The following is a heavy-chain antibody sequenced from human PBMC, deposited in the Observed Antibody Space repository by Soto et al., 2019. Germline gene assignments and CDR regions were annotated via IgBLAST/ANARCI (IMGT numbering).Heavy chain of an antibody. D-gene: IGHD4-17*01. Sequence: EVQLVESGGGLVKPGGSLRLSCAASGFTFSSYSMNWVRQAPGKGLEWVSYISSSSSYIYYADSVKGRFTISRDNAKNSLYLQKNSLRAEETAVYYCARDDYGDILFDYWGQGTLVTVSS. CDR2: ISSSSSYI. J-gene: IGHJ4*02. CDR3: ARDDYGDILFDY. V-gene: IGHV3-21*01. CDR1: GFTFSSYS.